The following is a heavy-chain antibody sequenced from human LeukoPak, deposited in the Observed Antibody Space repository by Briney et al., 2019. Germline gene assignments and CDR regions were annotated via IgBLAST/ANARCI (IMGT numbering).Heavy chain of an antibody. D-gene: IGHD6-13*01. CDR3: AKGGAADGKIYYYYYYMDV. J-gene: IGHJ6*03. CDR1: RFILSSYA. V-gene: IGHV3-23*01. CDR2: ISGSGGST. Sequence: GGSLRLSCAASRFILSSYAMSWVRQAPGKGLEWVSAISGSGGSTYYADSVKGRFTLSRDNSQNTLYLQMNSLRAEDTAVYYCAKGGAADGKIYYYYYYMDVWGKGTTVTVSS.